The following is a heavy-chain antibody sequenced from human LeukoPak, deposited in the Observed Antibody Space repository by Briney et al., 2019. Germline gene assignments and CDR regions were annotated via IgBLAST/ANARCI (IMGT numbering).Heavy chain of an antibody. V-gene: IGHV1-2*02. D-gene: IGHD2-2*01. J-gene: IGHJ1*01. CDR2: INPNSGGT. Sequence: ASVKVSCKASGYTFTGYYMHWVRQAPGQGLEWMGWINPNSGGTNYAQKFQGRVTMTRDTSISTAYMELSRLRSDDTAVYCCARDLPGWPAAILWGQGTLVTVSS. CDR1: GYTFTGYY. CDR3: ARDLPGWPAAIL.